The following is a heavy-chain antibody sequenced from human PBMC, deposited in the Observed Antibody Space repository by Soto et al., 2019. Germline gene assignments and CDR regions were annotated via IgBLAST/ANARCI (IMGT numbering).Heavy chain of an antibody. CDR2: TYYRSKLYY. D-gene: IGHD1-26*01. CDR1: GDSVSSNSAG. Sequence: SQTLSLTCAITGDSVSSNSAGWSWVRQSPSRGLEWLGRTYYRSKLYYEYAVSVRGRITINPDTSKNQYSLQLNCVTPEDTAVYFCARGEQYSGRIFDYWGQGTLVTVSS. CDR3: ARGEQYSGRIFDY. J-gene: IGHJ4*01. V-gene: IGHV6-1*01.